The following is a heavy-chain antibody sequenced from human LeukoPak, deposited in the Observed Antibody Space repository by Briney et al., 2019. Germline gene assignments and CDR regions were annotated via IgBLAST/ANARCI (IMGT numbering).Heavy chain of an antibody. V-gene: IGHV1-18*01. D-gene: IGHD4-17*01. CDR3: ARLIGDGEFPYYYVYYMDV. CDR1: GYTFTSYG. J-gene: IGHJ6*03. Sequence: ASVKVSCKASGYTFTSYGISWVRQAPGQGLEWMGWISAYNGNTNYAQKLQGRVTMTTDTSTSTAYMELSRLRSDDTAVYYCARLIGDGEFPYYYVYYMDVWGKGTTVIISS. CDR2: ISAYNGNT.